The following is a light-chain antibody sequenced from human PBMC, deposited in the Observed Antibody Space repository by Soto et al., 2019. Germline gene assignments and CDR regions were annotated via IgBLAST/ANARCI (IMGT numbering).Light chain of an antibody. J-gene: IGLJ2*01. CDR3: SSYTSSSTLVV. CDR1: SSDVGGYNY. V-gene: IGLV2-14*01. CDR2: DVS. Sequence: QSVLTQPASVSGSPGQSITISCTGTSSDVGGYNYVSWYQQHPGKAPKLMIYDVSNRPSGVSNRFSGSKSGTTASLTSSGLQAEDESDYYCSSYTSSSTLVVFGGGTQLTGL.